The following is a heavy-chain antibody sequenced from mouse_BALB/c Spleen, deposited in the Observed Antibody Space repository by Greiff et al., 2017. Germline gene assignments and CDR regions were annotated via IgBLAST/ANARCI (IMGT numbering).Heavy chain of an antibody. J-gene: IGHJ2*01. V-gene: IGHV5-12-1*01. CDR3: ARHNDRYLDY. Sequence: EVQVVESGGGLVKPGGSLKLSCAASGFAFSSYDMSWVRQTPEKRLEWVAYISSGGGSTYYPDTVKGRFTISRDNAKNTLYLQMSSLKSEDTAMYYGARHNDRYLDYWGQGTTLTVSS. CDR2: ISSGGGST. CDR1: GFAFSSYD. D-gene: IGHD2-14*01.